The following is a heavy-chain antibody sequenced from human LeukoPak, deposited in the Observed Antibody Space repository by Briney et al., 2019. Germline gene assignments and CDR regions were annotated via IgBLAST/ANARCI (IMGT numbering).Heavy chain of an antibody. CDR1: GFSVSSNY. J-gene: IGHJ4*02. CDR2: IYSGGST. D-gene: IGHD4-17*01. Sequence: GGSLRLSCAASGFSVSSNYINGVRHAPGKGLEWVSVIYSGGSTYYADSVKGRFTISRDNSKNTLFLQMNSLRAEDTAVYYCAREAVTTNYFDYWGQGTLVTVSS. V-gene: IGHV3-53*01. CDR3: AREAVTTNYFDY.